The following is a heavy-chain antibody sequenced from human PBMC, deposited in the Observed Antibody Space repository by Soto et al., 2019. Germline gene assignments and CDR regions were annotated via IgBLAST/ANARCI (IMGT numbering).Heavy chain of an antibody. CDR1: GDSISSSNSH. CDR2: VYYGGAIFYSGNI. V-gene: IGHV4-39*01. D-gene: IGHD3-3*02. J-gene: IGHJ3*02. Sequence: SETLSLTCTVSGDSISSSNSHWGWTRQPPGKGLEYIGSVYYGGAIFYSGNIYYNPSLKSRITISVDTSKNQFSLRRSSVTAADADVYYCVRYDRINMKPYSPEGFHIWGQGTMVTVSS. CDR3: VRYDRINMKPYSPEGFHI.